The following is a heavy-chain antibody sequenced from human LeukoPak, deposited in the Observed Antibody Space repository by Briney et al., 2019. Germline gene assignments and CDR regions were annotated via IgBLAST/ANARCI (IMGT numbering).Heavy chain of an antibody. CDR2: IYYSGST. J-gene: IGHJ4*02. CDR1: GGSISSSRYY. D-gene: IGHD3-10*01. V-gene: IGHV4-39*07. CDR3: ARDYYGSGSYDNY. Sequence: SETLSLTCTVSGGSISSSRYYWGWIRQPPGKGLEWIGSIYYSGSTYYNPSLKSRVTISVDTSKNQFSLKLSSVTAADTAVYYCARDYYGSGSYDNYWGQGTLVTVSS.